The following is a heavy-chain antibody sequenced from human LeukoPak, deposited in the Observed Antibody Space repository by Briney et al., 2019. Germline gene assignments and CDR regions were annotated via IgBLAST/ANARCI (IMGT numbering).Heavy chain of an antibody. D-gene: IGHD6-13*01. CDR3: AREWVIIAAAGSNDAFDI. CDR1: GYTFTSHA. CDR2: INPNSGGT. Sequence: GASVKVSCKASGYTFTSHAMNWVRQVPGQGLEWMGWINPNSGGTNYAQKFQGRVTTTRDTSISTAYMELSRLRSDDTAVYYCAREWVIIAAAGSNDAFDIWGQGTMVTVSS. V-gene: IGHV1-2*02. J-gene: IGHJ3*02.